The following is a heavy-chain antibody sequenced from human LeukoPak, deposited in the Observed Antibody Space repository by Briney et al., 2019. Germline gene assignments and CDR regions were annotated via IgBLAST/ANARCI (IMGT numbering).Heavy chain of an antibody. Sequence: PSETLSLTCTVSGGSISSGDYYWSWIRRPPGKGLEWIGYIYYSGSTYYNPSLKSRVTISVDTSKNQFSLKLSSVTAADTAVYCCAREYYYDSSGYYSRALIFDYWGQGTLVTVSS. CDR2: IYYSGST. D-gene: IGHD3-22*01. V-gene: IGHV4-30-4*08. CDR1: GGSISSGDYY. CDR3: AREYYYDSSGYYSRALIFDY. J-gene: IGHJ4*02.